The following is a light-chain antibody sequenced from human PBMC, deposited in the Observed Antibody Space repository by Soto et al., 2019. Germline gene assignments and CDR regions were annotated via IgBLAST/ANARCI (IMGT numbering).Light chain of an antibody. CDR3: QQYGGSPYT. J-gene: IGKJ2*01. Sequence: EIVFTHSPATLSLSPGEGATLSCRSSQYIAGSYLAWYQHRRGQAPRLLIYGASSRATGIPDRFSGSGSGTDFTLTISRLEPEDFAVYYCQQYGGSPYTFGQGTKVDIK. V-gene: IGKV3-20*01. CDR2: GAS. CDR1: QYIAGSY.